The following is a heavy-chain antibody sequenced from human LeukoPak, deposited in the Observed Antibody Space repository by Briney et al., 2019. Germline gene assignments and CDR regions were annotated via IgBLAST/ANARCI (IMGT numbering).Heavy chain of an antibody. CDR3: AAHRVTIFGVVIIPFFY. Sequence: SETLSLTCAVYGGSFSGYYWSWIRQPPGKGLEWIGEINHSGSTNYNPSRKSRVTISVDTSKNQFSLKLSSVTAADTAVYYCAAHRVTIFGVVIIPFFYWGQGTLVTVSS. J-gene: IGHJ4*02. D-gene: IGHD3-3*01. CDR2: INHSGST. CDR1: GGSFSGYY. V-gene: IGHV4-34*01.